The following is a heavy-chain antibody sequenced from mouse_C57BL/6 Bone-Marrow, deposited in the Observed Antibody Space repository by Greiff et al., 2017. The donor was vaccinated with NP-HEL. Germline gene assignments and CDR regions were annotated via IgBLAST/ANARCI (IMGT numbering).Heavy chain of an antibody. D-gene: IGHD1-1*01. J-gene: IGHJ3*01. Sequence: QVQLKESGPGILQPSQTLSLTCSFSGFSLSTFGMGVGWIRQPSGKGLEWLAHIWWDDDKYYNPALKSRLTISKDTSKNQVFLKIANVDTADTATYYCARMGIYYYGSSRAWFAYWGQGTLVTVSA. CDR2: IWWDDDK. V-gene: IGHV8-8*01. CDR3: ARMGIYYYGSSRAWFAY. CDR1: GFSLSTFGMG.